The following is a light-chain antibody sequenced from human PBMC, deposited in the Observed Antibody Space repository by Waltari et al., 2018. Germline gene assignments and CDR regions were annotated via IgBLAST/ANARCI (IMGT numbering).Light chain of an antibody. Sequence: DIVMTQSPLSLPVTPGEPASISCRSSQGLLQGDGRNFLDWYLQKPGQSPQLLIYMGSNRASGVPDRFSGSGSGTYFTLKISRVEAEDVGVYYCMQARQPPYTFGGGTKVEIK. CDR2: MGS. J-gene: IGKJ4*01. CDR3: MQARQPPYT. V-gene: IGKV2-28*01. CDR1: QGLLQGDGRNF.